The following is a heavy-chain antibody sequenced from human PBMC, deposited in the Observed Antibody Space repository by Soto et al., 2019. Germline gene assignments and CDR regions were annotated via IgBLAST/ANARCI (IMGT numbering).Heavy chain of an antibody. D-gene: IGHD3-10*02. CDR1: GGSISSGGYY. CDR2: IYYSGST. CDR3: ARHLVRGVILIYYYYGMDV. V-gene: IGHV4-31*03. J-gene: IGHJ6*02. Sequence: SETLSLTCTVSGGSISSGGYYWSWIRQHPGKGLEWIGYIYYSGSTYYNPSPKSRVTISVDTSKNQFSLKLSSVTAADTAVYYCARHLVRGVILIYYYYGMDVWGQGTTVTVAS.